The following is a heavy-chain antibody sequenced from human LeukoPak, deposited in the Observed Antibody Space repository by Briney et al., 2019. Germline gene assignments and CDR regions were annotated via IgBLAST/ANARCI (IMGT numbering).Heavy chain of an antibody. CDR2: IIPIFGTA. CDR1: GGTFSSYA. CDR3: ARDQGYSYGQSDAFDI. J-gene: IGHJ3*02. Sequence: VASVKVSCKASGGTFSSYAISWVRRAPGQGLEWMGGIIPIFGTANYAQKFQGRVTITADESTSTAYMELSSLRSEDTAVYYCARDQGYSYGQSDAFDIWGQGTMVTVSS. V-gene: IGHV1-69*13. D-gene: IGHD5-18*01.